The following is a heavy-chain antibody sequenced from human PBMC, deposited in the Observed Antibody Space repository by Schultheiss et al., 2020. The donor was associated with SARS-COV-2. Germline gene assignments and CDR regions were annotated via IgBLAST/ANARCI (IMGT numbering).Heavy chain of an antibody. D-gene: IGHD2-21*01. CDR1: GGSISSYY. Sequence: SQTLSLTCTVSGGSISSYYWSWIRQPPGKGLEWIGEINHSGSTNYNPSLKSRVTISVDTSKNQFSLKLSSVTAADTAVYYCARPPPSKTYCGGDCSVGAFDIWGQGTMVTVSS. CDR3: ARPPPSKTYCGGDCSVGAFDI. V-gene: IGHV4-34*01. J-gene: IGHJ3*02. CDR2: INHSGST.